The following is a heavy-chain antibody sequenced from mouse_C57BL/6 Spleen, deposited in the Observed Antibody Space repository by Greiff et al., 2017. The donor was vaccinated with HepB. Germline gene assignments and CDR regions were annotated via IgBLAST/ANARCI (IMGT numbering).Heavy chain of an antibody. D-gene: IGHD2-4*01. J-gene: IGHJ2*01. CDR3: ARRGFYDYDAFDY. CDR2: IYPGDGDT. CDR1: GYAFSSYW. Sequence: QVQLQQSGAELVKPGASVKISCKASGYAFSSYWMNWVKQRPGKGLEWIGQIYPGDGDTNYNGKFKGKATLTADKSSSTAYMQLSSLTSEDSAVYFCARRGFYDYDAFDYWGQGTTLTVSS. V-gene: IGHV1-80*01.